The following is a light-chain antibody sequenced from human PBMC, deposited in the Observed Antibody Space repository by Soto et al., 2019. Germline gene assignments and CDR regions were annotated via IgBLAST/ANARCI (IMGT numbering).Light chain of an antibody. CDR1: QSISSW. V-gene: IGKV1-5*01. CDR3: QQANSFPLT. Sequence: EIQVTQSPSTLSAHVGDRVTITCRASQSISSWLAWYQQKPGKAPELLIYDASTLKSGVPSRFSGSGSGTDFTLTISSLQPEDFATYYCQQANSFPLTFGGGTKVDI. J-gene: IGKJ4*01. CDR2: DAS.